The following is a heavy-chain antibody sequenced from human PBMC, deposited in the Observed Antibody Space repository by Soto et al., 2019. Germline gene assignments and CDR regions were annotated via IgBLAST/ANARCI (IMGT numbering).Heavy chain of an antibody. V-gene: IGHV3-9*01. CDR3: AKDTGSGTPNRHCSSTSCLGEVSAFDI. D-gene: IGHD2-2*01. Sequence: GGSLRLSCAASGFTFDDYAMHWVRQAPGKGLEWVSGISWNSGSIGYADSVKGRFTISRDNAKNSLYLQMNSLRAEDTALYYCAKDTGSGTPNRHCSSTSCLGEVSAFDIWGQGTMVTVSS. J-gene: IGHJ3*02. CDR2: ISWNSGSI. CDR1: GFTFDDYA.